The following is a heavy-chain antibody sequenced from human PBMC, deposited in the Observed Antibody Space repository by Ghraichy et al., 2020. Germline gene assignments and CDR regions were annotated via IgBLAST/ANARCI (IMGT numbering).Heavy chain of an antibody. Sequence: GGSLRLSCAASAFTFSSYAMTWVRQAPGKGLEWVSNISGSGSSTYYTDSVKGRFTISRDNSKNTLYLQMNSLRAEDTAVYYCAKDRDYYDSSGYYFNAFVIWGQGTLVTVSS. CDR3: AKDRDYYDSSGYYFNAFVI. V-gene: IGHV3-23*01. CDR2: ISGSGSST. J-gene: IGHJ3*02. CDR1: AFTFSSYA. D-gene: IGHD3-22*01.